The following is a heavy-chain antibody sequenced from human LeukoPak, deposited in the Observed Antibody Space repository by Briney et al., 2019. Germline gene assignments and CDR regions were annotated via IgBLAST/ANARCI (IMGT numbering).Heavy chain of an antibody. Sequence: GSLRLSCAASGFTFSSYWMSWVRQPPGKGLEWIGEIYHSGSTNYNPSLKSRVTISVDKSKNQFSLKLSSVTAADTAVYYCARGTMIVYYYFDYWGQGTLVTVSS. J-gene: IGHJ4*02. CDR2: IYHSGST. CDR1: GFTFSSYW. CDR3: ARGTMIVYYYFDY. D-gene: IGHD3-22*01. V-gene: IGHV4-4*02.